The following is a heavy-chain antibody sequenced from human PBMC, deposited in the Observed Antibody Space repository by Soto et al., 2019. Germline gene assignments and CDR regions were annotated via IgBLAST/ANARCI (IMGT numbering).Heavy chain of an antibody. CDR1: GGSISGYY. V-gene: IGHV4-34*01. J-gene: IGHJ6*02. Sequence: SETLSLTCAVYGGSISGYYWSWIRQPPGKGLEWIGEINHSGSTNYNPSLKSRVTISVDTSKNQFSLKLSSVTAADTAVYYCARGPTYVGYYGSGSYYKYYYYGMDVWGQGTTVT. CDR2: INHSGST. CDR3: ARGPTYVGYYGSGSYYKYYYYGMDV. D-gene: IGHD3-10*01.